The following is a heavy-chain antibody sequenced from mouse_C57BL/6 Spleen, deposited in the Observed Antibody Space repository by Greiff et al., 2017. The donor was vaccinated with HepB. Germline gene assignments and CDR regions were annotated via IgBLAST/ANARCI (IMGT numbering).Heavy chain of an antibody. J-gene: IGHJ3*01. CDR3: ARWPYDYEGFAY. Sequence: EVQGVESGGGLVQPGGSLSLSCAASGFTFTDYYMSWVRQPPGKALEWLGFIRNKANGYTTEYSASVKGRFTISRDNSQSILYLQMNALRAEDSATYYCARWPYDYEGFAYWGQGTLVTVSA. CDR2: IRNKANGYTT. CDR1: GFTFTDYY. D-gene: IGHD2-4*01. V-gene: IGHV7-3*01.